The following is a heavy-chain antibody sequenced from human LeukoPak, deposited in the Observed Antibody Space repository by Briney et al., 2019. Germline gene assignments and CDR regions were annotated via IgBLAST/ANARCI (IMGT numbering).Heavy chain of an antibody. V-gene: IGHV3-23*01. CDR2: ISGSGGST. D-gene: IGHD2-15*01. Sequence: PGGSLRLSCAASGFTFSSYAMSWVRQAPGKGLEWVSAISGSGGSTYYADSVKGRFTISRDNPKNTLYLQMNSLRAEDTAVYYCAKDGIVVVVAATPDYWGQGTLVTVSS. J-gene: IGHJ4*02. CDR3: AKDGIVVVVAATPDY. CDR1: GFTFSSYA.